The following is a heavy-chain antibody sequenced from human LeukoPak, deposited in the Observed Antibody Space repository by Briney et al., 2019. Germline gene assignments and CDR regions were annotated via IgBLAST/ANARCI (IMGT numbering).Heavy chain of an antibody. CDR1: GGSISTYY. D-gene: IGHD3-10*01. J-gene: IGHJ4*02. V-gene: IGHV4-59*12. Sequence: SETLSLTCTLSGGSISTYYWSWIRQPPGKGLEWIGYIYHSGSTNYNPSLKSRVTISVDTSKNQFSLKLSSVTAADTAVYYCARATWFGEFHFDYWGQGTLVTVSS. CDR3: ARATWFGEFHFDY. CDR2: IYHSGST.